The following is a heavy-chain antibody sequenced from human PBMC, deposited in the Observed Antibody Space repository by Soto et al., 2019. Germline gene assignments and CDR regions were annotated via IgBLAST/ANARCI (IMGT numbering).Heavy chain of an antibody. CDR1: GFTFSDYY. CDR3: ARGSAAPDN. Sequence: EVQLVESGGGLVQPGGSLRLSCAASGFTFSDYYMNWVRQAPGRGLEWVANIKHDGSEKHYVDSVKGRFTISRDNAENSLCLQMNSMRAEDTAVYYCARGSAAPDNWGQGTLVTVSS. J-gene: IGHJ4*02. V-gene: IGHV3-7*01. CDR2: IKHDGSEK.